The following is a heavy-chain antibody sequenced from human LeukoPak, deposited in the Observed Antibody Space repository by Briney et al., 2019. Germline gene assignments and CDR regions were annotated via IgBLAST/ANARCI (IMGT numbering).Heavy chain of an antibody. V-gene: IGHV4-34*01. Sequence: PSETLSLTCAVYGGSFSAYYWSRIRQPPGKGLEWIGEINHSGSTNYNPSLKSRVTISVDTSKNQFSLKLSSVTAADTAVYYCARGRGYYYDSSRYPAYWGQGTLVTVSS. CDR3: ARGRGYYYDSSRYPAY. CDR2: INHSGST. J-gene: IGHJ4*02. D-gene: IGHD3-22*01. CDR1: GGSFSAYY.